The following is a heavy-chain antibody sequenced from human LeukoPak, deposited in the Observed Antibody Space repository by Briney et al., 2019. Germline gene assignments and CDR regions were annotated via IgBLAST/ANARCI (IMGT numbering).Heavy chain of an antibody. J-gene: IGHJ4*02. CDR1: GFTFDDYA. CDR2: ISWNSGRK. D-gene: IGHD2-15*01. V-gene: IGHV3-9*01. CDR3: IKSGNSVLIAAHSPFDY. Sequence: PGGSLRLSCAASGFTFDDYAMHWVRQVPGKGLEWVSGISWNSGRKDYADSVKGRFTISRDNANNPLYLQMNSLRAEDTALYHCIKSGNSVLIAAHSPFDYWGQGALVSVSS.